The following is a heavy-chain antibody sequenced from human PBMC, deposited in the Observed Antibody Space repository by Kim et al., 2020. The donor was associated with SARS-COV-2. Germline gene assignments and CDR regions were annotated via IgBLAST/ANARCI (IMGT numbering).Heavy chain of an antibody. J-gene: IGHJ4*02. CDR1: GFTFSGYW. CDR2: INGDASRT. Sequence: GGSLRLSCVASGFTFSGYWMHWVRQAPGKGLVWVSRINGDASRTSHADSVKGRFSISRDNVKNTLYLQMNNLRAEDTGFYYCTNLNSVGADYWSQGTLVTVSS. D-gene: IGHD3-16*01. V-gene: IGHV3-74*01. CDR3: TNLNSVGADY.